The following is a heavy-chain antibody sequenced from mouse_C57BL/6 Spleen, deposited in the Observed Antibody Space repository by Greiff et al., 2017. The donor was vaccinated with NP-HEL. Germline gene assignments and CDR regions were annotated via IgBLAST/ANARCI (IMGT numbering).Heavy chain of an antibody. Sequence: VQLQQSGPELVKPGASVKMSCKASGYTFTDYNMHWVKQSHGKSLEWIGYINPNNGGTSYNQKFKGKATLTVNKSSSTAYMELRSLTSEDSAVYYCASGTAQATPFAYWGQGTLVTVSA. J-gene: IGHJ3*01. CDR2: INPNNGGT. CDR3: ASGTAQATPFAY. V-gene: IGHV1-22*01. D-gene: IGHD3-2*02. CDR1: GYTFTDYN.